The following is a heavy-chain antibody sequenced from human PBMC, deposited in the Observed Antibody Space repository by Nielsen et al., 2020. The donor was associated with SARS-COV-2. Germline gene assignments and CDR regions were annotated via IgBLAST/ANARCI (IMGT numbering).Heavy chain of an antibody. J-gene: IGHJ5*02. CDR1: GGSISDDY. CDR2: IYYNGNT. V-gene: IGHV4-59*01. Sequence: SETLSLTCTVSGGSISDDYWSWIRQPPGRGLEWIGYIYYNGNTNYNPSLKSRVTISVDTSKNQFSLKLSSVTAADTAVYYCARIAPITIFGVVSWFDPWGQGTLVTVSS. D-gene: IGHD3-3*01. CDR3: ARIAPITIFGVVSWFDP.